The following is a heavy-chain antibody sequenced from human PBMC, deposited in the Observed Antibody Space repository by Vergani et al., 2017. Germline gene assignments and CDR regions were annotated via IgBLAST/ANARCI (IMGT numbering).Heavy chain of an antibody. CDR2: INTNSGNP. J-gene: IGHJ6*02. CDR1: GYTFTNYP. Sequence: QVQLLQSGSELKKPGASVRISCEASGYTFTNYPLIWVRQAPGQGLEFMGWINTNSGNPKYAPGFTGRFVFSLDTSVSTAYLQISGLKAEDSAVYYCARGRQWRLTEYLYGMDVWGQGTTVTVSS. D-gene: IGHD6-19*01. V-gene: IGHV7-4-1*02. CDR3: ARGRQWRLTEYLYGMDV.